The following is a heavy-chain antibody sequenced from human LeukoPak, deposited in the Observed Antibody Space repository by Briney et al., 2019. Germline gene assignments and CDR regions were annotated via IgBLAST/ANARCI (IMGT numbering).Heavy chain of an antibody. CDR2: IYSGGST. Sequence: GGSLRLSCAASGFTVSSNYMSWVRQAPGKGLEWVSVIYSGGSTYYADSVKGRFTISRDNSKNTLYLQMNSLRAEDTAVYYCARDLPYGDFSDFGGQGTLVTVSS. CDR1: GFTVSSNY. J-gene: IGHJ4*02. V-gene: IGHV3-53*01. D-gene: IGHD4-17*01. CDR3: ARDLPYGDFSDF.